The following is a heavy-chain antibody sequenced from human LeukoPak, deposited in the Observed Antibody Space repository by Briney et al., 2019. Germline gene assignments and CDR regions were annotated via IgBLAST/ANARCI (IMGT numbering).Heavy chain of an antibody. Sequence: GGSLRLSCAASGLMFSSHWMSWVRQAPGKGLEWVANINQDGSQIHYMDSVKGRFTISRDNAKNSLYLQMNSLRAEDTAVYYCAGDGEAPGIYFDLWGQGTPVTVSS. V-gene: IGHV3-7*03. D-gene: IGHD6-13*01. J-gene: IGHJ4*02. CDR2: INQDGSQI. CDR1: GLMFSSHW. CDR3: AGDGEAPGIYFDL.